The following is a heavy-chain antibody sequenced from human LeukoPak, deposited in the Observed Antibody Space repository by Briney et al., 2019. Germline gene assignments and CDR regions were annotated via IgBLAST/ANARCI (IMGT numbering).Heavy chain of an antibody. D-gene: IGHD3-10*01. CDR2: ISDDGSRQ. V-gene: IGHV3-30-3*01. Sequence: GRSLTLSCAATGFSFSNCACHWGCQAPGKGLEWVAFISDDGSRQHYADSVKGRFTISRDNSKNTLNLQMNSLRAEDTAVYYCVKDRTGTYTLDYWGQGTLVTVSS. CDR1: GFSFSNCA. J-gene: IGHJ4*02. CDR3: VKDRTGTYTLDY.